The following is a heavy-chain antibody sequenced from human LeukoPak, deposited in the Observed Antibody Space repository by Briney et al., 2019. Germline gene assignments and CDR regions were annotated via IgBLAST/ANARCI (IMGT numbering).Heavy chain of an antibody. J-gene: IGHJ4*02. CDR2: IIPIFGTA. D-gene: IGHD4-17*01. Sequence: SVKVSCKASGGTFSSYAISWVRQAPGQGLEWMGGIIPIFGTANYAQKFQGRVTITTDESTSTAYMELSSLRSEDTAVYYCARASGSPELLPDLDYGEYASDYWGQGTLFTVSS. CDR1: GGTFSSYA. V-gene: IGHV1-69*05. CDR3: ARASGSPELLPDLDYGEYASDY.